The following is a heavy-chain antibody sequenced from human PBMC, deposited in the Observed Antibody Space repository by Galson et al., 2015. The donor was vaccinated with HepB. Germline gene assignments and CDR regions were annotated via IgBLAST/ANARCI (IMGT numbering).Heavy chain of an antibody. J-gene: IGHJ4*02. D-gene: IGHD3-22*01. V-gene: IGHV1-3*01. Sequence: SVKVSCKASGYTFTSYAMHWVRQAPGQRLEWMGWINAGNGNTKYSQKFQGRVTITRDTSASTAYMELSSLRSEDTAVYYCARRYYYDSSGYYFLDYWGQGTLVTVSS. CDR3: ARRYYYDSSGYYFLDY. CDR2: INAGNGNT. CDR1: GYTFTSYA.